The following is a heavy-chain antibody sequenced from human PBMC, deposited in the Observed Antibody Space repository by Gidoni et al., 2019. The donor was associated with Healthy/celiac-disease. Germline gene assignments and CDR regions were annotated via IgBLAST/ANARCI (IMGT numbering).Heavy chain of an antibody. CDR3: ARDLSNSYGYN. J-gene: IGHJ4*02. CDR1: GFTFSSYS. CDR2: ISSSSSTI. V-gene: IGHV3-48*01. Sequence: EVQLVESGGGLVQPGGSLRLSCAASGFTFSSYSMNWVRQAPGKGLEWVSYISSSSSTIYYADSVKGRFTISRDNAKNSLYLQMNSLRAEDTAVYYCARDLSNSYGYNWGQGTLVTVSS. D-gene: IGHD5-18*01.